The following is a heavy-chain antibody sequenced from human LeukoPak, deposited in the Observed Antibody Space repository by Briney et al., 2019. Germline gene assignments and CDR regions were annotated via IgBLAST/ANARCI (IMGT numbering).Heavy chain of an antibody. J-gene: IGHJ3*02. V-gene: IGHV1-46*01. CDR2: INPSGGST. D-gene: IGHD3-22*01. CDR1: GYTFTSHY. Sequence: ASVKVSCKASGYTFTSHYMHWVRQAPGQGLEWMGIINPSGGSTRNAQKFQGRVTMTRDTSTSTVYMELSSLRSEDTAVYYCARVKSYYYDTSDKDAFDIWGQGTMVTVSS. CDR3: ARVKSYYYDTSDKDAFDI.